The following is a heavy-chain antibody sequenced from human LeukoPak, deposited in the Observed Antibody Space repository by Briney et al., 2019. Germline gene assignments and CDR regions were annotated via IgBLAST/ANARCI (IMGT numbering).Heavy chain of an antibody. D-gene: IGHD3-3*01. CDR3: ARVLEWQQPYYYYYGMDV. J-gene: IGHJ6*02. V-gene: IGHV1-8*01. CDR2: MNPNSGNT. CDR1: GYTFTSYD. Sequence: GASVKVSCKASGYTFTSYDINWVRQAPGQGLEWMGWMNPNSGNTGYAQKFEGRVTMTTNTSISTAYIELSSLRSEDTAVYYCARVLEWQQPYYYYYGMDVWGQGTTVTVSS.